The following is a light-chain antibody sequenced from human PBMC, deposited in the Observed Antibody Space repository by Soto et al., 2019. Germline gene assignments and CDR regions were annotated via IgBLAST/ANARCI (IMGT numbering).Light chain of an antibody. Sequence: EVVLTQSPVTLSLSPGERATLSCRASQTVSNNYLAWYQQKPGQAPRLLIFGSSDRATGIPDRFSGSGSGTDFTLTISRLEPEGFAVYYCQQYGSSPPYTFGQGTKLEIK. J-gene: IGKJ2*01. CDR3: QQYGSSPPYT. V-gene: IGKV3-20*01. CDR2: GSS. CDR1: QTVSNNY.